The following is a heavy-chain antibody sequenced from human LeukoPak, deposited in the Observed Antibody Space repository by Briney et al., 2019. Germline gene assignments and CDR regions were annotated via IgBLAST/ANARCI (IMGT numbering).Heavy chain of an antibody. Sequence: GGSLRLSCTASGFTFSDYWMTWVRQAPGKGLEWVANIKQDGSAKYYVDSVKGRFTISRDNAKNSLYLQMNSLRAEDTAVYYCASPQFSDAFDIWGQGTMVTVSS. CDR2: IKQDGSAK. J-gene: IGHJ3*02. CDR1: GFTFSDYW. D-gene: IGHD3-3*01. CDR3: ASPQFSDAFDI. V-gene: IGHV3-7*01.